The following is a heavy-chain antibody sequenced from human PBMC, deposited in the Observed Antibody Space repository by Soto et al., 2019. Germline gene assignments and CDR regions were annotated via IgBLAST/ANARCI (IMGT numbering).Heavy chain of an antibody. CDR1: GYTFTVYY. J-gene: IGHJ6*02. CDR2: INPDSGAT. V-gene: IGHV1-2*02. D-gene: IGHD6-25*01. CDR3: VRRLTNFGLYYYGMAV. Sequence: ASVKVSCKASGYTFTVYYMHWVRKAPGQGLEWMGWINPDSGATNYAQKFQGRATLTRDTSISTAYMELSRLTSDDTALYYCVRRLTNFGLYYYGMAVRGQGTTVT.